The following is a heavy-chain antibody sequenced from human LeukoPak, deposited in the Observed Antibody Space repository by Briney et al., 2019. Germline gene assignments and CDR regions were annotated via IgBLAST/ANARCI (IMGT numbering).Heavy chain of an antibody. J-gene: IGHJ4*02. CDR3: ARVNWNDAPNLDY. CDR2: ISGSGGST. D-gene: IGHD1-1*01. CDR1: GFTFSSYA. Sequence: PGGSLRLSCAASGFTFSSYAMSWVRQAPGKGLEWVSAISGSGGSTYYADSVKGRFTISRDNAKNSLYLQMNSLRAEDTAVYYCARVNWNDAPNLDYWGQGTLVTVSS. V-gene: IGHV3-23*01.